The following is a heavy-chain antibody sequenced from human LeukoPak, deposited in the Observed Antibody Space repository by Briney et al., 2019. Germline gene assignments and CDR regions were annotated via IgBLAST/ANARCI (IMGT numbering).Heavy chain of an antibody. V-gene: IGHV3-33*01. D-gene: IGHD5-18*01. CDR1: GFTFSNYG. CDR3: AREKDTAMVFDY. Sequence: PGGSLRLSCAASGFTFSNYGMHWVRQAPGKGLDWMALIWYDGSNKYYADSVKGRFTISRDNSKNTLYLQMNSLRAEDTAVYFCAREKDTAMVFDYWGQGTLVTVSS. J-gene: IGHJ4*02. CDR2: IWYDGSNK.